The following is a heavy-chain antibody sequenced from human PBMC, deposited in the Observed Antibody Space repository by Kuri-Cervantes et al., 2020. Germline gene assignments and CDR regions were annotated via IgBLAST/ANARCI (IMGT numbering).Heavy chain of an antibody. Sequence: LSLTCAASGFTFSSYSMNWVRQAPGKGLEWVSYISSSSSTIYYADSVKGRFTISRDNSKNTVYLQMNSLRAEDTAVYYCAKEAWYSSGWYLNYWGQGTLVTVSS. CDR3: AKEAWYSSGWYLNY. CDR2: ISSSSSTI. D-gene: IGHD6-19*01. V-gene: IGHV3-48*01. CDR1: GFTFSSYS. J-gene: IGHJ4*02.